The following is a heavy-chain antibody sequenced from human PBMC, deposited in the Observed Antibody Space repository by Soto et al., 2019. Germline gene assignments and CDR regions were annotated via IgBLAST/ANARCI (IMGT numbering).Heavy chain of an antibody. CDR2: INPNGGST. CDR3: ARGLGSGDY. J-gene: IGHJ4*02. CDR1: GYTLTNFY. V-gene: IGHV1-46*03. D-gene: IGHD6-25*01. Sequence: QVQLVQSGAEVKKPGASVKVSCKASGYTLTNFYIHWVRQAPGQGLEWMGIINPNGGSTNYAHNFQGRVTITRDTSTSTVYMDLSGLRSEDTAVYYCARGLGSGDYWGRGTLVTVSS.